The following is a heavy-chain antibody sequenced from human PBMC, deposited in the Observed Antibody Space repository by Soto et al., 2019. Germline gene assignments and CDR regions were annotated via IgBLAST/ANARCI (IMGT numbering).Heavy chain of an antibody. D-gene: IGHD3-22*01. CDR1: GGTFSSYA. CDR3: ATVNYYDSSGHVSD. J-gene: IGHJ4*02. Sequence: SVKVSCKASGGTFSSYAISWVRQAPGQGLEWMGGIIPIFGTANYAQKFQGRVTITADKSTSTAYMELHSLRSEDTAVYYCATVNYYDSSGHVSDWGQGTLVTVSS. CDR2: IIPIFGTA. V-gene: IGHV1-69*06.